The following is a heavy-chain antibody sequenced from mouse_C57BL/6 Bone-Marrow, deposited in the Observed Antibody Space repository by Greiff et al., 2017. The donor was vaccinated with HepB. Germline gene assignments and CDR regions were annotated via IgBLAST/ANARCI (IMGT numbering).Heavy chain of an antibody. J-gene: IGHJ3*01. D-gene: IGHD4-1*01. V-gene: IGHV10-1*01. CDR3: VRLTGLAY. Sequence: EVKLVESGGGLVQPKGSLKLSCAASGFSFNTYAMNWVRQAPGKGLEWVARIRSKSNNYATYYADSVKDRFTISRDDSESMLYLQMNNLTTEDTAMYYCVRLTGLAYWGQGTLVTVSA. CDR1: GFSFNTYA. CDR2: IRSKSNNYAT.